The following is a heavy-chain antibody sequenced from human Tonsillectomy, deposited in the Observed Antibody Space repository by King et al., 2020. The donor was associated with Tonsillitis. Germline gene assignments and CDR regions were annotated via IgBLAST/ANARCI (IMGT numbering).Heavy chain of an antibody. CDR3: ARDGG. D-gene: IGHD3-16*01. V-gene: IGHV3-30-3*01. CDR2: ISYDGNIK. CDR1: GFTFSNYA. Sequence: QLVQSGGGVVQPGRSLRLSCAASGFTFSNYAMDWVCQAPGKGLEWVAVISYDGNIKSYADSVKGRFTISRDNSKDTLYLQMNSLRAEDTAVYYCARDGGWGQGTLVTVSS. J-gene: IGHJ4*02.